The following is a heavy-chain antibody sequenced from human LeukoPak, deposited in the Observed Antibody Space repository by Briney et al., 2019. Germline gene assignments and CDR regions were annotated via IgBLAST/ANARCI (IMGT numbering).Heavy chain of an antibody. CDR1: GYTFTSYD. V-gene: IGHV1-8*01. Sequence: ASVKVSCKASGYTFTSYDINWVRQATGQGLEWMGWMNPNSGNTGYAQKFQGRVTMTRNTSISTAYMELSSLRSEDTAVYYCARGRLRVVAATFRLSWFDPWGQGTLVTVSS. D-gene: IGHD2-15*01. J-gene: IGHJ5*02. CDR2: MNPNSGNT. CDR3: ARGRLRVVAATFRLSWFDP.